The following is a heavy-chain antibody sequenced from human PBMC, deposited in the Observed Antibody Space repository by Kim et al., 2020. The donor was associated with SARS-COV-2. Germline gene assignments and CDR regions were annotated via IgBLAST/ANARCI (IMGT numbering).Heavy chain of an antibody. D-gene: IGHD3-10*01. CDR2: MNPNSGNT. Sequence: ASVKVSCKASGYTFTSYDINWVRQATGQGLEWMGWMNPNSGNTGYAQKFQGRVTMTRNNSISTAYMELSSLRPEETAVYYCASWGVRGVIKVFDYWVQGILVTV. V-gene: IGHV1-8*01. J-gene: IGHJ4*02. CDR1: GYTFTSYD. CDR3: ASWGVRGVIKVFDY.